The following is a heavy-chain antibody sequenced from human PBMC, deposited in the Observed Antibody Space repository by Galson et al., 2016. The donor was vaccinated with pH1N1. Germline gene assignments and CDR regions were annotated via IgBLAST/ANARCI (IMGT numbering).Heavy chain of an antibody. CDR2: IHSNGAT. V-gene: IGHV4-4*09. D-gene: IGHD3-16*01. J-gene: IGHJ4*02. CDR1: GGSINNYY. CDR3: TRGRASSGERVVDY. Sequence: ETLSLTCTVSGGSINNYYWSWIRQPPGRGLEWIGFIHSNGATNYKPSLKSRLTMSIDTSKNQFSLRLSSVTAADTAIYYCTRGRASSGERVVDYWGQGALVTVSS.